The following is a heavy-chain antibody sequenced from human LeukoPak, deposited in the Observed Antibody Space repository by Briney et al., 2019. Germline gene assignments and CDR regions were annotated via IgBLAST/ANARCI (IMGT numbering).Heavy chain of an antibody. Sequence: PSETLSLTCTVSGGSISRDDHYWTWIRQPPGESLEWIGYIYYSGSTYYNPSLKSRVTISVDTSKNQFSLKLSSVTAAATAVYYCARGIRAGRCAITNCYDNWFEPWGQGTLVTVSS. CDR3: ARGIRAGRCAITNCYDNWFEP. CDR1: GGSISRDDHY. CDR2: IYYSGST. D-gene: IGHD2-2*01. J-gene: IGHJ5*02. V-gene: IGHV4-30-4*01.